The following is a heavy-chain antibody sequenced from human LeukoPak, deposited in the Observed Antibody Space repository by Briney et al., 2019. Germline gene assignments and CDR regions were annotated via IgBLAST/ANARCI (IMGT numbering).Heavy chain of an antibody. J-gene: IGHJ4*02. CDR2: ISSSSSYI. V-gene: IGHV3-21*01. CDR1: GFTFSSYS. CDR3: ARATYYYDSSGYYWFDY. Sequence: PGGSLRLSCAASGFTFSSYSMNWVRQAPGKGLEWVSSISSSSSYIYYADSVKGRFTISRDNAKNSLYLQMNSLRAEDTAVYYCARATYYYDSSGYYWFDYWGQGTLVTVSS. D-gene: IGHD3-22*01.